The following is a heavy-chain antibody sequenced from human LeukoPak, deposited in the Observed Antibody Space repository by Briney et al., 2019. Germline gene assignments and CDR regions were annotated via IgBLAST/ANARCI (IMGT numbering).Heavy chain of an antibody. CDR3: ARGSVRGEFDP. Sequence: SQTLSLTCAISGDSVSNTTTAWNWIRQSPSRGLEWLGRTYYRSKWYHEYAISVRSRIIINSDTSKNQFSLHLNSVTAADTAVYSCARGSVRGEFDPWGQGTLVTVSS. J-gene: IGHJ5*02. D-gene: IGHD3-10*01. CDR1: GDSVSNTTTA. CDR2: TYYRSKWYH. V-gene: IGHV6-1*01.